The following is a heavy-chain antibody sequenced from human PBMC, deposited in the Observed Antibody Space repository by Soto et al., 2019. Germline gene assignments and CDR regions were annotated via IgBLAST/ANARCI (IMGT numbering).Heavy chain of an antibody. V-gene: IGHV1-69*01. CDR1: GGTFSSYA. Sequence: QVQLVQSGAEVKKPGSSVKVSCKASGGTFSSYAISWVRQAPGQGLEWMGGIIPIFGTANYAQKFQGRVTITADESTSTAYMELSSLRSEDTAVYYCARASYYYDSSGYSPNYYGMDVWGQGTTVTVSS. J-gene: IGHJ6*02. D-gene: IGHD3-22*01. CDR2: IIPIFGTA. CDR3: ARASYYYDSSGYSPNYYGMDV.